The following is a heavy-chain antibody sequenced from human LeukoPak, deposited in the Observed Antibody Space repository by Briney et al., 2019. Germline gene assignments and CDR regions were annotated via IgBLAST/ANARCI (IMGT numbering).Heavy chain of an antibody. D-gene: IGHD1/OR15-1a*01. CDR1: GYSLTTYW. CDR3: ARLFSEQPYYYYYMDV. CDR2: IYPGDSDT. V-gene: IGHV5-51*01. Sequence: GESLKISCKGSGYSLTTYWIGWVRQLPGKGLEWMGIIYPGDSDTRYSPSFQGQVTISADKSIRTAYLQWSSLKASDTAMYYCARLFSEQPYYYYYMDVWGKGTTVTVSS. J-gene: IGHJ6*03.